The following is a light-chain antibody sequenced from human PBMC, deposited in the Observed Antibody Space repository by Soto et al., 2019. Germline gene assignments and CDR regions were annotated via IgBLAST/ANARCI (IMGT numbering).Light chain of an antibody. J-gene: IGKJ5*01. V-gene: IGKV2-30*02. CDR1: QSLLHITRETF. CDR2: KVS. CDR3: MQGSHWPPIT. Sequence: DVVMTQTPLSLSVAPGQPASISCKSSQSLLHITRETFLFWYLQRPGQSPRRLIYKVSNREAGVPDRFSGSGSGTDFTLKISRVEAEDVGLYYCMQGSHWPPITFGQGTRLEIK.